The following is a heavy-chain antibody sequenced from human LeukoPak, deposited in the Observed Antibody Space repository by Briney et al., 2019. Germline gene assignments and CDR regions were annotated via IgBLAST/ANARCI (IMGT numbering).Heavy chain of an antibody. CDR1: DGSLSDYI. D-gene: IGHD1-26*01. J-gene: IGHJ3*02. V-gene: IGHV4-34*01. Sequence: SETLSLTCAVYDGSLSDYIWSWIRQPPGKGLEWVGEINHGGGTNSNPSLRSRLTMSVDTSKNQLSLTLSSVTAADTALYYCARDRIGGSRRHGPPIWGQGTMVTVSS. CDR2: INHGGGT. CDR3: ARDRIGGSRRHGPPI.